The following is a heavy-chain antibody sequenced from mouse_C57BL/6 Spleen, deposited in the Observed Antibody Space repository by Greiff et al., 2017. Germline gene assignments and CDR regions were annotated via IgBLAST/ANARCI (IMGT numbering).Heavy chain of an antibody. CDR3: ARAYDYDGYAMDY. CDR1: GYTFTSYW. Sequence: QVQLQQPGAELVKPGASVKLSCKASGYTFTSYWMHWVKQRPGQGLEWIGMIHPNSGSTNYNEKLKSKATLTVDKSSSTAYMQLSSLTSEDSAVYYCARAYDYDGYAMDYWGQGTSVTVSS. V-gene: IGHV1-64*01. CDR2: IHPNSGST. J-gene: IGHJ4*01. D-gene: IGHD2-4*01.